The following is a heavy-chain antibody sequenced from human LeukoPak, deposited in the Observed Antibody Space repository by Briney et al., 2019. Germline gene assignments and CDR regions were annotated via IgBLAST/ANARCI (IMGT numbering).Heavy chain of an antibody. CDR2: INPSGGST. CDR1: GYTFTSYS. J-gene: IGHJ3*02. D-gene: IGHD7-27*01. Sequence: GASVKVSCKASGYTFTSYSMHWVRQAPGQGLEWMGVINPSGGSTRYAQSFEGRVTVTRDTSTSTVYLELRGLRSEDTAVYYCARLSVLGASDIWGQGTMVTVSS. V-gene: IGHV1-46*01. CDR3: ARLSVLGASDI.